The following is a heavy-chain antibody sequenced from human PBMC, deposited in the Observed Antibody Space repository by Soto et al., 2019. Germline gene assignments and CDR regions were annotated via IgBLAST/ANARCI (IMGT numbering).Heavy chain of an antibody. CDR1: GGTFISFA. V-gene: IGHV1-69*05. CDR2: IIPGFASP. J-gene: IGHJ6*02. CDR3: ARDRELRGNSDYYGMDV. Sequence: QVLLVQSGAEVKKPGSSMKVSCKTSGGTFISFAISWVRLVPGQGLEWMGVIIPGFASPTYAQNLQGRVSITTDESTTTAYMELSSLRSEDTAVYYCARDRELRGNSDYYGMDVWGQGTTVTVSS. D-gene: IGHD4-4*01.